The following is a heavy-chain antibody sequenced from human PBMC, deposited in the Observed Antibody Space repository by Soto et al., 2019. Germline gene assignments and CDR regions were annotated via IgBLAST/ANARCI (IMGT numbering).Heavy chain of an antibody. CDR1: VGTFSDYN. CDR3: ARVEGTRTTNFYHYMDV. CDR2: IIPKLGIT. Sequence: VQLVQSGAEVKRPGSSVKVSCKAPVGTFSDYNIAWVRQARGQGLEWMGRIIPKLGITNYAHKFQDRVRITADKATSTAYMELTSLRYEDTAVYFCARVEGTRTTNFYHYMDVWGDGTSVTVS. D-gene: IGHD2-8*01. V-gene: IGHV1-69*02. J-gene: IGHJ6*03.